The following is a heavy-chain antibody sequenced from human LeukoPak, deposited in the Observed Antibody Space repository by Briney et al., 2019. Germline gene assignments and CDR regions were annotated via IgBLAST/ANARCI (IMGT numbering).Heavy chain of an antibody. CDR3: AIEMATIIDC. CDR2: ISSSGSTI. J-gene: IGHJ4*02. V-gene: IGHV3-48*03. Sequence: GGSLRLSCAASGFTFSSYEMNWVRQAPGKGLEWVSYISSSGSTIYYADSVKGRFTISRDNAKNSLYLQMNSLRAEDTAVYYCAIEMATIIDCWGQGTLVTVSS. D-gene: IGHD5-24*01. CDR1: GFTFSSYE.